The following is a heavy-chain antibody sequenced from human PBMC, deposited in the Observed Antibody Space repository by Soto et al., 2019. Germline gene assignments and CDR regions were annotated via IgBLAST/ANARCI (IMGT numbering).Heavy chain of an antibody. CDR1: GGSISSSSYY. Sequence: SETLSLTCTVSGGSISSSSYYWGWIRQPPGKGLEWIGSIYYSGSTYYNPSLKSRVTISVDTSKNQFYLKLSSVTAADTAVYYCARQGPSSSWYFYFDYWGQGTMVTVS. CDR2: IYYSGST. D-gene: IGHD6-13*01. V-gene: IGHV4-39*01. J-gene: IGHJ4*02. CDR3: ARQGPSSSWYFYFDY.